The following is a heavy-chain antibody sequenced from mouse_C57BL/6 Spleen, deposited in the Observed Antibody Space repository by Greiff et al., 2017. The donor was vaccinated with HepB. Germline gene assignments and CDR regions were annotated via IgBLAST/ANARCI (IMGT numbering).Heavy chain of an antibody. CDR1: GYTFTNYW. CDR3: ARRGIYDGYYSYAMDY. D-gene: IGHD2-3*01. V-gene: IGHV1-63*01. J-gene: IGHJ4*01. Sequence: VKLLESGAELVRPGTSVKMSCKASGYTFTNYWIGWAKQRPGHGLEWIGDIYPGGGYTNYNEKFKGKATLTADKSSSTAYMQFSSLTSEDSAIYYCARRGIYDGYYSYAMDYWGQGTSVTVSS. CDR2: IYPGGGYT.